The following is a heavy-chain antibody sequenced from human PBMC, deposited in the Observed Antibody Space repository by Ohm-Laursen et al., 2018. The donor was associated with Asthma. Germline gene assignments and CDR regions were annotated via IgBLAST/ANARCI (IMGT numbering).Heavy chain of an antibody. J-gene: IGHJ4*02. D-gene: IGHD1-26*01. Sequence: ASVKVSCKASGGTFSSYAISWVRQAPGQGLEWMEWFNSGTGDITYSHKFQGRATITADTSASTTFMELPSLTSEDTAVYYCASNSGSYEYYFDYWGQGTLVTVSS. CDR1: GGTFSSYA. V-gene: IGHV1-3*01. CDR2: FNSGTGDI. CDR3: ASNSGSYEYYFDY.